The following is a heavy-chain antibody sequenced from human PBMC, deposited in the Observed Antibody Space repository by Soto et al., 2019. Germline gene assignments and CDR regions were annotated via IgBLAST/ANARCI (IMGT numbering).Heavy chain of an antibody. CDR1: GFTFSSYT. CDR2: ISHDGSHK. D-gene: IGHD4-17*01. J-gene: IGHJ4*02. CDR3: ARAPAPDYGGVGDY. V-gene: IGHV3-30-3*01. Sequence: QVQLVESGGGVVQPGRSLRLSCAAAGFTFSSYTIHWVRQAPGKGLEWVAVISHDGSHKYYADFVKGRFTISRDNSKNPVYLQTNSLRAEDTAVYYCARAPAPDYGGVGDYWGQGTLVTVSS.